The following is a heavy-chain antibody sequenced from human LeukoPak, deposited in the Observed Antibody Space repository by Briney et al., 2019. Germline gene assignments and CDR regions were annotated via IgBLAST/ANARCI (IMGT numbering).Heavy chain of an antibody. V-gene: IGHV3-23*01. CDR1: GFTFSSYA. CDR3: AKDPNGDYIGAFDN. Sequence: GGSLRLSCAASGFTFSSYALTWVRHVPGKGLEWVSSITGNGGATQYADSVRGRFITSRDNSKNTLYLQMGSLRAEDTGMCYCAKDPNGDYIGAFDNWGQGTMVTVSS. D-gene: IGHD2-8*01. CDR2: ITGNGGAT. J-gene: IGHJ3*02.